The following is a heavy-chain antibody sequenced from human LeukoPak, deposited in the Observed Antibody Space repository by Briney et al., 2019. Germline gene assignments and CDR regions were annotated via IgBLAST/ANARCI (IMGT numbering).Heavy chain of an antibody. Sequence: SETLSLTCTVSGGSISSYYWSWIRQPPGKGLKWIGNIYYSGYTTYSPSLRSRVTISVDTSKNQFSLKLSSVTAADTAVYYCAIGPAIVGATNIFNWGQGTLVTVSS. D-gene: IGHD1-26*01. CDR2: IYYSGYT. V-gene: IGHV4-59*12. CDR1: GGSISSYY. J-gene: IGHJ4*02. CDR3: AIGPAIVGATNIFN.